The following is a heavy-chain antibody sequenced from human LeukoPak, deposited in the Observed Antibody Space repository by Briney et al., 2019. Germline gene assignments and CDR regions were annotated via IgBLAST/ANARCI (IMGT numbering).Heavy chain of an antibody. CDR2: LSPNSGGT. Sequence: ASVKVSCKASGYIFTGYYMHWVRQAPGQGLEWVGWLSPNSGGTNYAQKFQGRVTMTRDTSISTAFMELSRLRPDDTAVYYCARAYDYGSGSLVDYWGQGTLVTVSS. J-gene: IGHJ4*02. D-gene: IGHD3-10*01. V-gene: IGHV1-2*02. CDR1: GYIFTGYY. CDR3: ARAYDYGSGSLVDY.